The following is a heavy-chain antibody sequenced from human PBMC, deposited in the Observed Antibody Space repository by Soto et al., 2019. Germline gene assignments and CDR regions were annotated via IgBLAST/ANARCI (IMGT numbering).Heavy chain of an antibody. V-gene: IGHV1-69*02. J-gene: IGHJ5*02. D-gene: IGHD3-3*01. CDR3: ARIRSGYYTFWFDP. Sequence: QVQLVQSGAEVKKPGSSVKVSCKASGGTFSSYTISWVRQAPGQGLEWMGRIIPILGIANYAQKFQGRVTSTADKSTSTAYMELSSLRSEDTAVYYCARIRSGYYTFWFDPWGQGTLVTVSS. CDR2: IIPILGIA. CDR1: GGTFSSYT.